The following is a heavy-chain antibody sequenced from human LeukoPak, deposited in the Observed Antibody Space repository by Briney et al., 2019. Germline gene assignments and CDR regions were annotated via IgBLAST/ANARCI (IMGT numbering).Heavy chain of an antibody. V-gene: IGHV4-59*08. J-gene: IGHJ5*02. CDR1: GGSISSYY. CDR2: IYYSGST. CDR3: ARHGHSSSWYVAPQVVWFDP. D-gene: IGHD6-13*01. Sequence: SETLSLTCTVSGGSISSYYWSWIRQPPGKGLEWIGYIYYSGSTNYNPSLKSRVTISVDTSKNQFSLRLSSVTAADTAVYYCARHGHSSSWYVAPQVVWFDPWGQGTLVTVSS.